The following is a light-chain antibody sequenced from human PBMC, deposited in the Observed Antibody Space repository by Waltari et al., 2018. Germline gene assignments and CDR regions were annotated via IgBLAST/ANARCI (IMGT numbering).Light chain of an antibody. J-gene: IGLJ6*01. CDR3: AAWDDSLSGNV. Sequence: QYVLTQPPSASGTPGQRVTISCSGSSSNIGSNYVYWYQQLPGTAPKLLIYRNNQRPSGVPDRFSGSKSGTSASLAISGLRSEDEADYYCAAWDDSLSGNVFGSGTKVTVL. CDR2: RNN. CDR1: SSNIGSNY. V-gene: IGLV1-47*01.